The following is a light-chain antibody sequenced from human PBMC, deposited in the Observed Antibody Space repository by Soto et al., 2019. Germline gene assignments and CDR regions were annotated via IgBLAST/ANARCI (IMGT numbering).Light chain of an antibody. V-gene: IGLV1-44*01. CDR1: NSNIGSDI. CDR3: TTGDGGLSGPFV. Sequence: QSVLTQPPSASGTPGQRATISCCGSNSNIGSDIVNCYQLLPGAAPEVLINTTNQRPSGVPERFSGSKSGTSASLAISGRQSEDEANSSCTTGDGGLSGPFVVGTGTKVTV. CDR2: TTN. J-gene: IGLJ1*01.